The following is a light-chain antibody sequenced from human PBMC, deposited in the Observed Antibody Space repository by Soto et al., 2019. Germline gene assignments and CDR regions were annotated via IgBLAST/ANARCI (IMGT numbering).Light chain of an antibody. V-gene: IGKV3-15*01. Sequence: EIVMTQSPATLSVSPVERATLSCMASQSVSNRIAWYQQKPGQAPRLLIYSASTRATGIPARFSGSGSGTEFTLTIDSLQSEDFAVYCCQQCNSWPPVTFGGGTKVDIK. CDR2: SAS. J-gene: IGKJ4*01. CDR3: QQCNSWPPVT. CDR1: QSVSNR.